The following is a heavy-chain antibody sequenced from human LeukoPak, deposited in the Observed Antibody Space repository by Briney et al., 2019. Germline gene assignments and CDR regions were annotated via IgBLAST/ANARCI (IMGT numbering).Heavy chain of an antibody. CDR2: IYTSGST. V-gene: IGHV4-61*02. D-gene: IGHD6-13*01. CDR1: GGSINSGSYY. J-gene: IGHJ4*02. Sequence: PSETLSLTCTVSGGSINSGSYYWSWIRQPAGKGLEWIGRIYTSGSTNYNPSLKSRVTISVDTSRNQFSLKLSSVTAADTVVYYCARVGGSSWNSFDYWGQGTLVTVSS. CDR3: ARVGGSSWNSFDY.